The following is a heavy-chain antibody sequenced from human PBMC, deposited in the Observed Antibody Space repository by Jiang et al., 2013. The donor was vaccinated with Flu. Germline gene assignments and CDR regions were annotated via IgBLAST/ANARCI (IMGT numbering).Heavy chain of an antibody. V-gene: IGHV4-30-4*01. CDR2: IYYSGST. J-gene: IGHJ3*02. Sequence: GGSISSGDYYWSWIRQPPGKGLEWIGYIYYSGSTYYNPSLKSRVTISVDTSKNQFSLKLSSVTAADTAVYYCARDSASYYDSSGYPDAFDIWGQGTMVTVSS. CDR3: ARDSASYYDSSGYPDAFDI. CDR1: GGSISSGDYY. D-gene: IGHD3-22*01.